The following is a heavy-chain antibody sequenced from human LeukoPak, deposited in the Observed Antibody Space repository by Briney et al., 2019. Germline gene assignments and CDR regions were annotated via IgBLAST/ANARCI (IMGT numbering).Heavy chain of an antibody. Sequence: SETLSLTCTVSGGSISSGGYYWSWIRQHPGKGLEWIGYIYYSGSTYYNPSLKSRVTLSVDTSKNQFSLKLSSVTAADTAVYYCARRGASHPGYGWFDPWGQGTLDTVSS. CDR3: ARRGASHPGYGWFDP. D-gene: IGHD5-18*01. J-gene: IGHJ5*02. V-gene: IGHV4-31*03. CDR1: GGSISSGGYY. CDR2: IYYSGST.